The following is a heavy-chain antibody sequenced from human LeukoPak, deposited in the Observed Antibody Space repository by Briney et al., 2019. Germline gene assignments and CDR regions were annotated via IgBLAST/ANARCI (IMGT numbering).Heavy chain of an antibody. J-gene: IGHJ4*02. Sequence: PGGSLRLSCAASGFTFSSYSMNWVRQAPGKGLEWVSSISSSSSYIYYADSVKGRFTISRDNAKNSLYLQMNSLRAEDTAVYYCARLPGEATITTDYWGQGTLVTASS. CDR3: ARLPGEATITTDY. D-gene: IGHD5-24*01. CDR2: ISSSSSYI. V-gene: IGHV3-21*01. CDR1: GFTFSSYS.